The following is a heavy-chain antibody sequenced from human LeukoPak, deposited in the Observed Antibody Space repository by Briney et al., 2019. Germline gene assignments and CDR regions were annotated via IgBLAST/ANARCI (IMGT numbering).Heavy chain of an antibody. Sequence: GRSLRLSCAASGFTFSSYGIHWVRQAPGKGLEWVAVISYHGSDQFYADSVEGRFTVSRDNSKNTLYLQMNSLNPEDMAVYFCAKDRGAAAWVLYFDYWGQGTLVTVSS. CDR3: AKDRGAAAWVLYFDY. CDR1: GFTFSSYG. V-gene: IGHV3-30*18. J-gene: IGHJ4*02. CDR2: ISYHGSDQ. D-gene: IGHD3-10*01.